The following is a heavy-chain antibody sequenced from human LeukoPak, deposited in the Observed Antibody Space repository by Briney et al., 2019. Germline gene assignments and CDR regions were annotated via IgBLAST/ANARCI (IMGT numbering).Heavy chain of an antibody. CDR1: GGTLSSYA. CDR3: ARDGSGYDSSHFDY. CDR2: IIPIFGTA. V-gene: IGHV1-69*13. J-gene: IGHJ4*02. Sequence: SVNVSCKASGGTLSSYAISWVRQAPGQGLEWMGGIIPIFGTANYAQKFQGRVTITADESTSTAYMELSSLRSEDTAVYYCARDGSGYDSSHFDYWGQGTLVTVSS. D-gene: IGHD5-12*01.